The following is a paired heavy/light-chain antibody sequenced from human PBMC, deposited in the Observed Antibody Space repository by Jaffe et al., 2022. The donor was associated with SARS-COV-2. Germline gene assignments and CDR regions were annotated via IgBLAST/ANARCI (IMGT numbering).Light chain of an antibody. CDR1: QSISSY. J-gene: IGKJ4*01. V-gene: IGKV1-39*01. CDR2: AAS. Sequence: DIQMTQSPSSLSASVGDRVTIACRASQSISSYLNWYQQKPGKAPKLLISAASNLQSGVPSRFSGSGSGTDFTLTISSLQPEDFATYYCQQSYSSPPPTFGGGTTVEIK. CDR3: QQSYSSPPPT.
Heavy chain of an antibody. CDR2: ISDTGGTT. V-gene: IGHV3-23*04. D-gene: IGHD6-19*01. J-gene: IGHJ4*02. CDR3: TKDAPRRSGWYYFEY. CDR1: GFTFGTYA. Sequence: EVQLVESGGGLVQPGGSLRLSCAASGFTFGTYAMCWVRQAPGKGLEWVSCISDTGGTTYYADSVKGRFTISRDNSKTTLYLQMSSLRADDTAVYYCTKDAPRRSGWYYFEYWGQGILVTVSS.